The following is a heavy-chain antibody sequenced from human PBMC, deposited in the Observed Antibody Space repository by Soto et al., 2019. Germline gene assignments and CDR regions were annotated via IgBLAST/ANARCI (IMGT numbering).Heavy chain of an antibody. V-gene: IGHV5-10-1*01. D-gene: IGHD3-22*01. CDR2: IEATESYV. CDR1: GYSFTTYW. J-gene: IGHJ4*01. Sequence: GQSLKISCKGSGYSFTTYWISWVRQMPGKGLEWMARIEATESYVNYSPYLQGHVTISADKSISTAYLQWSSLKASDAAMSYCVRQDDSSGYYSFFDYWGQGIQVT. CDR3: VRQDDSSGYYSFFDY.